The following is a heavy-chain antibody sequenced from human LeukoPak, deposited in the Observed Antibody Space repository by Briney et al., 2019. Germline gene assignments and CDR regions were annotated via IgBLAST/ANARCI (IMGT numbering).Heavy chain of an antibody. V-gene: IGHV3-23*01. J-gene: IGHJ4*02. CDR1: GFTFSSYA. D-gene: IGHD3-10*01. Sequence: GGSLRLSCAASGFTFSSYAMSWVRQAPGKGLEWVSAISGSGGSTYYADSVKGRFTISRDNSKNTLHLQMNSLRAEDTAVYYCAKDTVWFGELFEYYFDYWGQGTLVTVSS. CDR3: AKDTVWFGELFEYYFDY. CDR2: ISGSGGST.